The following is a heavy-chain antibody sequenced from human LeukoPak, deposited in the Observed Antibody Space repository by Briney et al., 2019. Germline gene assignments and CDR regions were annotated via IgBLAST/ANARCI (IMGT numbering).Heavy chain of an antibody. Sequence: GGSLRLSCVASGFTFSSYWMHWVRQVPGKGLVWVSRINSEGSSTYYADSVKGRFTISRDNSKNTLYLQMNSLRAEDTAVYYCAKEGVRGVIITEYFDYWGQGTLVTVSS. CDR2: INSEGSST. J-gene: IGHJ4*02. D-gene: IGHD3-10*01. V-gene: IGHV3-74*01. CDR3: AKEGVRGVIITEYFDY. CDR1: GFTFSSYW.